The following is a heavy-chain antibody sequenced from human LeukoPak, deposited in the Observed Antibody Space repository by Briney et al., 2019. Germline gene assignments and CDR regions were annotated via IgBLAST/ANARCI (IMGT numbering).Heavy chain of an antibody. J-gene: IGHJ5*02. CDR1: GDSVSSNNAA. CDR3: ARGLYDSSGYLNWFDP. Sequence: SQTLSLTCAISGDSVSSNNAAWNWIRQSPSRGLEWLGRTYYRSKWYNDYAVSVKSRITINPDTSKNQFSLQLNSVTPEDTAVYYCARGLYDSSGYLNWFDPWGQGTLVTVS. D-gene: IGHD3-22*01. CDR2: TYYRSKWYN. V-gene: IGHV6-1*01.